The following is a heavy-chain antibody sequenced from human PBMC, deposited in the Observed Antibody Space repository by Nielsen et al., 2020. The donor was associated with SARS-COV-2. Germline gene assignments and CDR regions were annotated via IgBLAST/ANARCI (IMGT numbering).Heavy chain of an antibody. Sequence: GGSLRLSCAAYGFTFSSYAMSWVRQAPGKGLEWVSAISGSGGSIKYGDSVKGRFTISRDNAENSLSLQMNSLRAEDTAVYYCARESVTGTDAFDIWGQGTVVTVSS. V-gene: IGHV3-23*01. CDR3: ARESVTGTDAFDI. CDR1: GFTFSSYA. CDR2: ISGSGGSI. J-gene: IGHJ3*02. D-gene: IGHD6-19*01.